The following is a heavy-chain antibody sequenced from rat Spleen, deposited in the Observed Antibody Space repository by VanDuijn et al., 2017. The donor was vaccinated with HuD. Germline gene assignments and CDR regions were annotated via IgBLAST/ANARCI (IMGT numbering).Heavy chain of an antibody. CDR1: GFSFSDHY. CDR2: ISPSGAST. D-gene: IGHD1-7*01. CDR3: ARHSHTMGPYYFDY. Sequence: EVHLVESGGGLVQPGKSLKLSCAASGFSFSDHYMAWVRQTPTKGLEWVASISPSGASTHYRDSVKGRFTIPRDNAKSTQYLQMDSLRSEDTATYYCARHSHTMGPYYFDYWGQGVMVTVSS. V-gene: IGHV5-25*01. J-gene: IGHJ2*01.